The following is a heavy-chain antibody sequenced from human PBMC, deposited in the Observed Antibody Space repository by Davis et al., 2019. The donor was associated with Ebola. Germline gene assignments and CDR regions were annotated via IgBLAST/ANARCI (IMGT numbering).Heavy chain of an antibody. Sequence: AASVKVSCKASGGTFGTNGISWVRQAPGQGPEWMGWISTFDGKTKYVQKFQGRVTMTRDKSTSTVYMELRSLRSDDTAVYYCARGLDFGDYTDYWGQGTLVTVAS. CDR1: GGTFGTNG. CDR3: ARGLDFGDYTDY. J-gene: IGHJ4*02. CDR2: ISTFDGKT. V-gene: IGHV1-18*01. D-gene: IGHD4-17*01.